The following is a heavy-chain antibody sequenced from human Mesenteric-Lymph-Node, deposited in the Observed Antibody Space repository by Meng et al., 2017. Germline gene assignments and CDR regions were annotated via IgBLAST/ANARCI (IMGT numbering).Heavy chain of an antibody. V-gene: IGHV1-69*13. J-gene: IGHJ6*02. Sequence: SVKVSCKASGGTFSTYGISWVRQAPGQGLEWMGGIIPLTGTEHYAQDFQGRVTFSADESTTTAYMELSSLTSDDTAVYYCAKPTEYGGGVIPGPTLYYDLDVCAQGTTVTVSS. D-gene: IGHD2-21*01. CDR3: AKPTEYGGGVIPGPTLYYDLDV. CDR1: GGTFSTYG. CDR2: IIPLTGTE.